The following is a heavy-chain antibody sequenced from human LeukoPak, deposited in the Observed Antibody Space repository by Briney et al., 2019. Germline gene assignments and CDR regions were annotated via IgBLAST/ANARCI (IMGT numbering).Heavy chain of an antibody. J-gene: IGHJ4*02. CDR2: VTGSGSST. D-gene: IGHD4-11*01. CDR3: AKVWSNYYFDY. V-gene: IGHV3-23*01. CDR1: GFTFSNYA. Sequence: GGALRLSCATSGFTFSNYAMHWVRRAPGKGLEWVSLVTGSGSSTNYLDSVKGRFTISRDNSKNTLYLQMNSLRAEDTAVYYYAKVWSNYYFDYWGQGSLVTVSS.